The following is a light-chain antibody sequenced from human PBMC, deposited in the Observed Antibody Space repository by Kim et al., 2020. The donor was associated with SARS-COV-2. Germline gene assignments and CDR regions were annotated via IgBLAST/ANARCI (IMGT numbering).Light chain of an antibody. V-gene: IGKV1-39*01. CDR3: QQSYSTPYT. J-gene: IGKJ2*01. CDR2: AAS. Sequence: DIQMTQSQSSLSASVGDRVTITCRASQSISSYLNWYQQKPGKAPKLLIYAASSLQSGVQSRFSGSGSGTDFTLTISSLQPEDFATYYCQQSYSTPYTFGQGTKLEI. CDR1: QSISSY.